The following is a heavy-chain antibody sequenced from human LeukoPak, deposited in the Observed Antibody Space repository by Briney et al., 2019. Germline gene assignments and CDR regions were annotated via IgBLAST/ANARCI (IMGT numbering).Heavy chain of an antibody. CDR3: ARDQHYATDY. CDR1: GYMFTSYN. V-gene: IGHV1-46*03. J-gene: IGHJ4*02. Sequence: ASVKVSCKASGYMFTSYNMQWVRQAPGQGLEWMGMVSSSGANTKYAQKFRRRVTMTSDTSTSTVYMELSSLISDDTAVYYCARDQHYATDYWGQGTLVTVCS. CDR2: VSSSGANT. D-gene: IGHD2-2*01.